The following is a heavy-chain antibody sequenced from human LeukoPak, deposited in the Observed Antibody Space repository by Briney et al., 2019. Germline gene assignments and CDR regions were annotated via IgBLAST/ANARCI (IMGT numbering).Heavy chain of an antibody. Sequence: ASVKVSCKASGYTFTSYDINWVRQATGQGLEWMGWMNPNSGNTGYAQKLQGSVTITRNTSISTAYMELSSLRSEDTAVYYCARGGDLPIVPAAINWFDPWGQGTLVTVSS. CDR3: ARGGDLPIVPAAINWFDP. D-gene: IGHD2-2*01. J-gene: IGHJ5*02. V-gene: IGHV1-8*03. CDR1: GYTFTSYD. CDR2: MNPNSGNT.